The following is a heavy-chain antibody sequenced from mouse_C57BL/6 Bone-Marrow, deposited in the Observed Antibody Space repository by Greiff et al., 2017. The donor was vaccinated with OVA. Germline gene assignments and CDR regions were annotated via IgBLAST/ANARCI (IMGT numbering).Heavy chain of an antibody. CDR3: ARDGPYGNFDY. CDR2: SRNKANDYTP. V-gene: IGHV7-1*01. Sequence: EVKVVESGGGLVQSGRSLRLSCATSGFTFSDFYMEWVRQAPGKGLEWIAASRNKANDYTPEYSASVKGRFIVSRDTSQSILYLQMNALRAEDTAIYYCARDGPYGNFDYWGQGTTLTVSS. J-gene: IGHJ2*01. CDR1: GFTFSDFY. D-gene: IGHD2-1*01.